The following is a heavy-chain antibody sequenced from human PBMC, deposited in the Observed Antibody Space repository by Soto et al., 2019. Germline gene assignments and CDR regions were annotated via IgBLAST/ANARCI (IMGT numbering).Heavy chain of an antibody. CDR2: IKEDGSET. Sequence: GGSLRLSCEASGFTFSGYGMHWVRQAPGKGLEWVANIKEDGSETNYVDSVKGRFTISRDNAKNSLYLQMNSLRAEDTAIYYCVRYFAMELWGQGTTVTVSS. V-gene: IGHV3-7*03. CDR3: VRYFAMEL. CDR1: GFTFSGYG. J-gene: IGHJ6*02.